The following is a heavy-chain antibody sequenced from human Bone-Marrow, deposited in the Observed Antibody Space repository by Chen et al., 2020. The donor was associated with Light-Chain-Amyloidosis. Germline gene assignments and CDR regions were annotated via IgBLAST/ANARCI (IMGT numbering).Heavy chain of an antibody. D-gene: IGHD3-10*01. Sequence: QVQMVQSGAEVKEPGASIKVSCKTSGYTFTDFYIHWVRQAPGQGLEWMAWINPDTGGTRYAQKFQGWITVTRETTTRTVYMELSMLRSGDTAVYYCAKDSEIRGLIYAMNVWGQGTTVNVSS. J-gene: IGHJ6*02. CDR3: AKDSEIRGLIYAMNV. CDR2: INPDTGGT. CDR1: GYTFTDFY. V-gene: IGHV1-2*04.